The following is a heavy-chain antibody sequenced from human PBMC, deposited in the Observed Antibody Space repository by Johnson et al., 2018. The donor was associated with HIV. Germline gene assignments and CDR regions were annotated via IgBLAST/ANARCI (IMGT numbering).Heavy chain of an antibody. V-gene: IGHV3-7*01. D-gene: IGHD6-19*01. CDR3: VRDGGSGWLLERDAFDI. J-gene: IGHJ3*02. CDR2: IKQDGREK. CDR1: GFTFSNYW. Sequence: VQLVESGGGLVQPGGSLRLSCAASGFTFSNYWMSWVRQAPGKGLEWVANIKQDGREKYYVDSVKGRFTISRDNAKNSLYLQMNSLRAEDTAVYYCVRDGGSGWLLERDAFDIWGQGTMVTVSS.